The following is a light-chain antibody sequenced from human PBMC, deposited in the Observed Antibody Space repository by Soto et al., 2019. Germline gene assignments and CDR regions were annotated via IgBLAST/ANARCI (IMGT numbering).Light chain of an antibody. J-gene: IGLJ2*01. Sequence: QSALTQPASVSGSPGQSITISCTGTSSDVGGYNYVSWYQQHPGKAPKLMIYEVSNRPSGVSNRFSGSNSGNTASLTISGLQAEDEDDYYCSSYTTSTSLYVVFGGGTKLTVL. CDR3: SSYTTSTSLYVV. CDR2: EVS. CDR1: SSDVGGYNY. V-gene: IGLV2-14*01.